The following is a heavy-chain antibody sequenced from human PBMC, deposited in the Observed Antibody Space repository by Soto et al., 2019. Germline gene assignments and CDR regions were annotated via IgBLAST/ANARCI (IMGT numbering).Heavy chain of an antibody. J-gene: IGHJ4*02. CDR3: ATDVITATTWHDF. CDR1: GGSFSGFY. V-gene: IGHV4-34*01. Sequence: SETLSLTCAVYGGSFSGFYWSWIRQPPGKGLEWIGEVNPSGTTKYNPSLKSRVTISVDTSKNQFSLRLTSVAAADTAIYYCATDVITATTWHDFWGQGALVTVSS. CDR2: VNPSGTT. D-gene: IGHD1-20*01.